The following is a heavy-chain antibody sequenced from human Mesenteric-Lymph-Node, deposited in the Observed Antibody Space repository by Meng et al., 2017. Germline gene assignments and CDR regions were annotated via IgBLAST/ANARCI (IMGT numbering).Heavy chain of an antibody. V-gene: IGHV4-34*01. CDR1: GGSFSGYY. J-gene: IGHJ4*02. CDR2: INHSGST. D-gene: IGHD3-16*01. Sequence: SQTLSLTCAVYGGSFSGYYWSWIRQPPGKGLEWIGEINHSGSTYYTPSLKSRVTISLDTSKNQFSLKLNSVTAADTAVYFCARVGFTFGIDYWGQGTLVTVSS. CDR3: ARVGFTFGIDY.